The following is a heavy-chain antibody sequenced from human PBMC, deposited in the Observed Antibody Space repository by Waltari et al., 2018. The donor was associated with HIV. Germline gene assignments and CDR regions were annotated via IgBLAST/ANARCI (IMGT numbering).Heavy chain of an antibody. V-gene: IGHV4-61*01. J-gene: IGHJ4*02. CDR1: SASVNSASNY. CDR3: ARVRSSGSYKIDS. Sequence: QVQLQESGPGLVKASETLSLTCLVSSASVNSASNYWTWIRQSPGKRREWIGYISYSGTTNYKPSLKSRLTISLDTPRNELYLNMKSVTAADTAIYYCARVRSSGSYKIDSWGQGTLVAVSS. CDR2: ISYSGTT. D-gene: IGHD1-26*01.